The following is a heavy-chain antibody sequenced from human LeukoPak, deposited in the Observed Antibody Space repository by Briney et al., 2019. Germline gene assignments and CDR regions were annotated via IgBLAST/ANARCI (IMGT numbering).Heavy chain of an antibody. D-gene: IGHD3-3*01. CDR1: GFTFSNSW. V-gene: IGHV3-7*01. J-gene: IGHJ6*04. CDR3: VRESDVWSGPGIGRPLDV. Sequence: GGSLRLSCLASGFTFSNSWMTWVRQAPGRGLEWVANIKEDGSDKQYVDSVRGRFTISRDNAKKSVSLQMDGLRAEDTGVYHCVRESDVWSGPGIGRPLDVWGNGTTVTVSS. CDR2: IKEDGSDK.